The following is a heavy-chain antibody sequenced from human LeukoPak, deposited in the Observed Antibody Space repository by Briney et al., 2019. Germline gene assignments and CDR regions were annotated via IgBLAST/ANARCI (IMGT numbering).Heavy chain of an antibody. D-gene: IGHD6-13*01. CDR1: GFTFSRYG. Sequence: GGSLRLSCAASGFTFSRYGMHCVRQAPGKGLEWVAVIWYDGSNKYYADSLKGRFTVSRDNSKNTLYLEMNSLRAEDTAVYYCARLTSSWSIDYWGQGTLVTVSS. V-gene: IGHV3-33*01. CDR2: IWYDGSNK. CDR3: ARLTSSWSIDY. J-gene: IGHJ4*02.